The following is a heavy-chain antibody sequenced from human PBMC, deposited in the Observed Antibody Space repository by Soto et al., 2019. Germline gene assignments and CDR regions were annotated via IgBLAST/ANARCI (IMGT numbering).Heavy chain of an antibody. CDR2: IIDSGAST. V-gene: IGHV3-23*01. CDR1: GFTFSSCG. J-gene: IGHJ6*02. Sequence: PGGSMRLSCAAAGFTFSSCGMGWVRQAPGKGLEWVSDIIDSGASTYYADSVKGRFTISRDNSKSTLYLQMNSLRAEDTALYYCAKGRSYYYYYGVDVWGQGTTVTVSS. CDR3: AKGRSYYYYYGVDV.